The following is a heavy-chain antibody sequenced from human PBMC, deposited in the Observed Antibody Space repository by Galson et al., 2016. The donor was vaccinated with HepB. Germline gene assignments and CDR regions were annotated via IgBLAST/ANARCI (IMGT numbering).Heavy chain of an antibody. CDR2: IYSSGTT. CDR1: GSTFRSYV. J-gene: IGHJ4*02. D-gene: IGHD3-16*01. Sequence: SLRLSCAASGSTFRSYVMSWVRQAPGKGLEWVSVIYSSGTTYYADSVRGRFTISRDISKNTLYLQMNSLRAEDTAVYYCARIMITFGEIIAPSYFDYWGQGTLVTVSS. V-gene: IGHV3-53*01. CDR3: ARIMITFGEIIAPSYFDY.